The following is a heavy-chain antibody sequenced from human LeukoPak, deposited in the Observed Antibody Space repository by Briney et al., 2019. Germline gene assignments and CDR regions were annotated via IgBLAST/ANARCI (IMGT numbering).Heavy chain of an antibody. CDR1: GFTFSSYA. J-gene: IGHJ4*02. CDR2: ISYDGSNK. V-gene: IGHV3-30-3*01. D-gene: IGHD3-10*01. CDR3: ARDPNYGSGSYLIDY. Sequence: GVSLRLSCAASGFTFSSYAMHWVRHAPGKGMEWVAVISYDGSNKYYADSVKGRFTISRDNSKNTLYLQMNSLRAEDTAVYYCARDPNYGSGSYLIDYWGQGTLVTVSS.